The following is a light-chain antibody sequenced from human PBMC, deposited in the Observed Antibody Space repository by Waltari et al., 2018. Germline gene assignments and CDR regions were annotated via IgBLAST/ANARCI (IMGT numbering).Light chain of an antibody. J-gene: IGKJ1*01. CDR3: QQYYNYPWT. V-gene: IGKV1-8*01. CDR1: QAISSY. Sequence: AIRMTQSPSSLPASTGDRVTITCRASQAISSYLAWYQQKPGKAPEFLIYATSTLQSGVPSRFSGSGFGTDFTLTINCLQSEDFATYYCQQYYNYPWTFGQGTKVEIK. CDR2: ATS.